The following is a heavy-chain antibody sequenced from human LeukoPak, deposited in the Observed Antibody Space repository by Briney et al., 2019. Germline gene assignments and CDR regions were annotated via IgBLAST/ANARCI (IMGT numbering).Heavy chain of an antibody. Sequence: SETLSLTCAVSGYSISSGCYWGWIRQPPGKGLEWIGSIYHSGSTYYNPPLKSRVTISVDTSKNQFSLKLSSVTAADTAVYYCARHAGGAYRYYFDYWGQGTLVTVSS. J-gene: IGHJ4*02. CDR3: ARHAGGAYRYYFDY. V-gene: IGHV4-38-2*01. D-gene: IGHD4-11*01. CDR1: GYSISSGCY. CDR2: IYHSGST.